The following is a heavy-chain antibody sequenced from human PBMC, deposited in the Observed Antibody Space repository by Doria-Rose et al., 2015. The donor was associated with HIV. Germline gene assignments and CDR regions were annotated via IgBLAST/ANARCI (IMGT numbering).Heavy chain of an antibody. V-gene: IGHV1-69*01. CDR1: GGAFSSYA. CDR3: ARERSDGMDV. Sequence: KKPGSSVKVSCKASGGAFSSYAITWVRQAPGQGLEWMGGLIPMFDTANYAQIFQGRVTITADGSTSTAYMELSSLRSEDTAVYYCARERSDGMDVWGQGTTVTVSS. CDR2: LIPMFDTA. J-gene: IGHJ6*02. D-gene: IGHD3-10*01.